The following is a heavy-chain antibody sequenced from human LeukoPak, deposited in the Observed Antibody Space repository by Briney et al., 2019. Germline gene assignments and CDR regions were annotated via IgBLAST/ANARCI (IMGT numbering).Heavy chain of an antibody. CDR3: AKDLRLLNYYFDY. CDR1: GFTFSSYA. J-gene: IGHJ4*02. Sequence: LAGGSLRLSCAASGFTFSSYAMSWVRHAPGKGLEWVSAISGSGGSTYYADSVKGRFTISRDNSKNTLYLQMNSLRAEDTAVYYCAKDLRLLNYYFDYWGQGTLVTVSS. V-gene: IGHV3-23*01. D-gene: IGHD5-18*01. CDR2: ISGSGGST.